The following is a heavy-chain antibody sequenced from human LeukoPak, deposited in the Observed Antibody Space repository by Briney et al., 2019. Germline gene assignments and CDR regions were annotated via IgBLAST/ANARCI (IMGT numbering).Heavy chain of an antibody. D-gene: IGHD3-22*01. Sequence: SVKVSCKASGGTFSSYAISWVRQAPGQGLEWMGGIIPIFGTANYAQKFQGRVTITTDESTSTAYMELSSLRSEDTAVYYCTAGDSSSLLGAYWGQGTLVTVSS. J-gene: IGHJ4*02. V-gene: IGHV1-69*05. CDR2: IIPIFGTA. CDR3: TAGDSSSLLGAY. CDR1: GGTFSSYA.